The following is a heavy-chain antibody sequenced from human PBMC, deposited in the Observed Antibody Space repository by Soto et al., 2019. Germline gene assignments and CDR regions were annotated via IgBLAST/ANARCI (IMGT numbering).Heavy chain of an antibody. V-gene: IGHV1-69*02. Sequence: QVHLVQSGAEVKKPGSSVKVSCQASGSTFSSYTVSWVRQAPGQGLEWMGRIIPVLGVTNYAPKFKGRVTITADKSKTTAYLEMSSLRAGETAVYYCARRRYCGADCYSKYYYGMDVWGQGTTVTVYS. D-gene: IGHD2-21*02. J-gene: IGHJ6*02. CDR1: GSTFSSYT. CDR2: IIPVLGVT. CDR3: ARRRYCGADCYSKYYYGMDV.